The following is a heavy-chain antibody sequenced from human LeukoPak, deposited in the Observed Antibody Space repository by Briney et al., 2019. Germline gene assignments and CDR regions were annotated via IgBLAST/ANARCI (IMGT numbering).Heavy chain of an antibody. D-gene: IGHD3-10*01. CDR3: AKVAKYYYGPETFYFFEQ. CDR1: GFMFSSYW. J-gene: IGHJ4*02. Sequence: PGGSLRLSCAASGFMFSSYWMSWVRQAPGKGLEWVADIKEDGSEKSYVDSVKGRFTISRDYAKNSLYLQMNSLRVEDTAVYFCAKVAKYYYGPETFYFFEQWGQGTPVTASS. V-gene: IGHV3-7*01. CDR2: IKEDGSEK.